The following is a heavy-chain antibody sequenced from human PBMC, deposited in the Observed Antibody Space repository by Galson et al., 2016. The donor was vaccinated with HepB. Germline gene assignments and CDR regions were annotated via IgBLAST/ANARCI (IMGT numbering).Heavy chain of an antibody. V-gene: IGHV3-30*04. CDR1: GFSFNLYA. Sequence: SLRLSCAASGFSFNLYAMHWVRQSPGKGLHWVALIFHDGSRSYYADSVKGRFTITRDNANNTLYLQMTGLRHEDTGLYYCVRPPPGETLNWFAAWGQGTLVTVSS. CDR2: IFHDGSRS. J-gene: IGHJ5*02. D-gene: IGHD3-10*01. CDR3: VRPPPGETLNWFAA.